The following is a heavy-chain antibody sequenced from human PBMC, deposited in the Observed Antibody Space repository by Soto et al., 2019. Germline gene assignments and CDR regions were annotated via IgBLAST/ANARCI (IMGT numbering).Heavy chain of an antibody. D-gene: IGHD3-16*01. V-gene: IGHV2-5*01. CDR2: IYWNDDK. J-gene: IGHJ6*03. CDR3: LLRRQPPNCTRYYISYVLGA. Sequence: LRSTQRLSRTSTSSGHSLSPTGVGVKWIRQPPGKALEWLALIYWNDDKRYSPSLKSRLTITKDTSKNQVVLTMTNMDPVDTATYYCLLRRQPPNCTRYYISYVLGAWGRGT. CDR1: GHSLSPTGVG.